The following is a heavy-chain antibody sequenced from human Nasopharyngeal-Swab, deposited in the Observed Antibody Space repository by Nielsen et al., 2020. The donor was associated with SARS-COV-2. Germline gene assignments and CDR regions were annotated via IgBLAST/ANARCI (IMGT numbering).Heavy chain of an antibody. CDR3: ARDDCSSTSCYGRSNAFDI. Sequence: VRQAPGKGLEWVSYISSSSSTIYYADSVKGRFTISKDNAKNSLYLQMSSLRDEDTAVYYCARDDCSSTSCYGRSNAFDIWGQGTMVTVSS. CDR2: ISSSSSTI. V-gene: IGHV3-48*02. J-gene: IGHJ3*02. D-gene: IGHD2-2*01.